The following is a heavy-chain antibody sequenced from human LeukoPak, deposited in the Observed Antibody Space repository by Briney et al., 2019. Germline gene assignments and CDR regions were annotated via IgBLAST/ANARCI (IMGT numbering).Heavy chain of an antibody. V-gene: IGHV1-46*01. CDR2: INPSGGST. J-gene: IGHJ4*02. CDR1: GYTFTSYY. CDR3: AMTGSWYDPFDY. D-gene: IGHD6-13*01. Sequence: ASVKVSYKASGYTFTSYYMHWVRQAPGQGLEWMGIINPSGGSTSYAQKFQGRVTMTRDTSTSTVYMELSSLRSEDTAVYYCAMTGSWYDPFDYWGQGTLVTVSS.